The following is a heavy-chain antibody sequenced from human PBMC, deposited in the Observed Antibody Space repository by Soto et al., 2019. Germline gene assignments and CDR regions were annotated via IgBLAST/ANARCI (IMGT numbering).Heavy chain of an antibody. CDR1: GYTFTGYY. Sequence: ASVKVSCKASGYTFTGYYMHWVRQAPGQGLEWMGWINPNSGGTNYAQKFQGWVTMTRDTSISTAYMELSRLRSDDTAVYYCAASLGYCSSTSCEEFDYWGQGTLVTVSS. J-gene: IGHJ4*02. V-gene: IGHV1-2*04. CDR2: INPNSGGT. D-gene: IGHD2-2*01. CDR3: AASLGYCSSTSCEEFDY.